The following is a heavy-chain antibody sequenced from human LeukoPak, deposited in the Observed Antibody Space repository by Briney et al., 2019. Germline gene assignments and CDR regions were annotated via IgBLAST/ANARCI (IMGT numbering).Heavy chain of an antibody. CDR3: TRYGSGFES. D-gene: IGHD2-15*01. CDR2: INPHSGGT. CDR1: GYTFTDYY. J-gene: IGHJ4*02. V-gene: IGHV1-2*02. Sequence: ASVKVSCKASGYTFTDYYMHWVRQAPGQGLEWMGWINPHSGGTDHAQKFQGRVTVTRDTSTSTAYMDLNSLRFDDTAVYYCTRYGSGFESWGQGTLVTVSS.